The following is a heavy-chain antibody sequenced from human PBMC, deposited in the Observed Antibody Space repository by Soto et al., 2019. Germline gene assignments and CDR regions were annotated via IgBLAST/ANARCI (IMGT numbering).Heavy chain of an antibody. CDR1: GFSFNLSGMS. J-gene: IGHJ4*02. CDR2: IYWDDEK. V-gene: IGHV2-5*02. Sequence: QITLKESSPTLVKPTQTLTLTCTFSGFSFNLSGMSVGWIRQPPGKGLEWLALIYWDDEKRYSPSLKSRLAITKYASRNQVVRNMTNWDPLDTTTYYWAHSQTHSRGYYRQFAFWGQGTRVTVSA. D-gene: IGHD3-22*01. CDR3: AHSQTHSRGYYRQFAF.